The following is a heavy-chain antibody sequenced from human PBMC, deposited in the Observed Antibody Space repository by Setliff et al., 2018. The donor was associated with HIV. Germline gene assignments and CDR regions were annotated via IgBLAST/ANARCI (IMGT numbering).Heavy chain of an antibody. CDR2: INHSGRT. V-gene: IGHV4-34*01. D-gene: IGHD2-15*01. J-gene: IGHJ6*03. CDR3: ARVSITYWYSIPTFYYYYMDV. CDR1: GGSLSGYH. Sequence: SETLSLTCAVYGGSLSGYHWNWIRQPPGKGLEWIGEINHSGRTNYNPSLKSRVTISVDTSKNQFSLKLRSVTAADTAMYYFARVSITYWYSIPTFYYYYMDVWGKGTKVTVSS.